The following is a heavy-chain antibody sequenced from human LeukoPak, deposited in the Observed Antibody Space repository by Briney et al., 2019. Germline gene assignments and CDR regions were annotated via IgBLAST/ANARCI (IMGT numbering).Heavy chain of an antibody. Sequence: PSETLSLTCTVSGYSISSGYYWGCSRQPPGKGLEWSGSIYHSGSTYYNPSLKSRVTISVDTSKNPFSLQLRCVTAAHTAVYYCARIGGGITGPFDYWGQGTLVTVSS. CDR1: GYSISSGYY. J-gene: IGHJ4*02. V-gene: IGHV4-38-2*02. D-gene: IGHD1-20*01. CDR2: IYHSGST. CDR3: ARIGGGITGPFDY.